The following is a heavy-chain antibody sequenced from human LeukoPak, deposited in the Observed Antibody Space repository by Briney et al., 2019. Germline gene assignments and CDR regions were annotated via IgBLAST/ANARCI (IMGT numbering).Heavy chain of an antibody. CDR3: ARDGRDGYNLPLDY. CDR1: GGSISSSSYY. D-gene: IGHD5-24*01. CDR2: IYYSGST. Sequence: PSETLSLTCTVSGGSISSSSYYWGWIRQPPGKGQEWVGSIYYSGSTYYNPSLKSRVTISVDKSKNQFSLKLSSVTAADTAVYYCARDGRDGYNLPLDYWGQGTLVTVSS. V-gene: IGHV4-39*07. J-gene: IGHJ4*02.